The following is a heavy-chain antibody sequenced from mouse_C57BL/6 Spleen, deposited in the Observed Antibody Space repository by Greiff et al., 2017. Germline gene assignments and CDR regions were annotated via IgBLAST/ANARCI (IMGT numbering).Heavy chain of an antibody. Sequence: VQLQQPGAELVRPGSSVKLSCKASGYTFTSYWMHWVKQRPIQGLEWIGNIDPSDSETHYNQKFKDKATLTVDKSSSTAYMQLSSLTSEDSAVYYCAREGITTVVAENAMDYWGQGTSVTVSS. CDR2: IDPSDSET. J-gene: IGHJ4*01. CDR3: AREGITTVVAENAMDY. D-gene: IGHD1-1*01. V-gene: IGHV1-52*01. CDR1: GYTFTSYW.